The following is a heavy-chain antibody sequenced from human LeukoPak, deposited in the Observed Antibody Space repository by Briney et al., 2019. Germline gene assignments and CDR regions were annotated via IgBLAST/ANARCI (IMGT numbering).Heavy chain of an antibody. CDR2: ISSSGSTI. CDR1: GFTFSSYE. Sequence: PGGSLRLSCAASGFTFSSYEMNWVRPAQGKGLEWVSYISSSGSTIYYADSVKGRFTISRDNAKNSLYLQMNSLRAEDTAVYYCARDRFRRFDYWGQGTLVTVSS. CDR3: ARDRFRRFDY. D-gene: IGHD3-16*01. J-gene: IGHJ4*02. V-gene: IGHV3-48*03.